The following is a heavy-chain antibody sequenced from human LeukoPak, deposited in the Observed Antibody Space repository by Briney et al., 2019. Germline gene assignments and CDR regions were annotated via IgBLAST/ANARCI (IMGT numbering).Heavy chain of an antibody. V-gene: IGHV7-4-1*02. J-gene: IGHJ6*02. D-gene: IGHD2-2*01. Sequence: ASVKVSCKASGYTFTSYAMNWVRQAPGQGLEWMGWINTNTGNPTYAQGFAGRFVFSLDTSVSTAYLQISSLKAEDTAVYYCARSYQGYCSSTSCWHYYYHYGMHVWGQGTTVTVSS. CDR1: GYTFTSYA. CDR2: INTNTGNP. CDR3: ARSYQGYCSSTSCWHYYYHYGMHV.